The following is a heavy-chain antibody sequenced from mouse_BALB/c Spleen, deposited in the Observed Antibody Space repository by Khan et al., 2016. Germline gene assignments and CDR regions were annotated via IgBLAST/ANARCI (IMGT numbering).Heavy chain of an antibody. D-gene: IGHD2-3*01. CDR1: GYTFTSYT. Sequence: QVQLQQSGAELARPGASVKMSCKASGYTFTSYTMHWVKQGPGQGLEWIGYVIPSNAYTNYNQKFKDKATLTADKSSSTAYMQLSNLTSEDSAVYYCAREGWLLGYVDDWGQGTTLTVSS. J-gene: IGHJ2*01. CDR2: VIPSNAYT. CDR3: AREGWLLGYVDD. V-gene: IGHV1-4*01.